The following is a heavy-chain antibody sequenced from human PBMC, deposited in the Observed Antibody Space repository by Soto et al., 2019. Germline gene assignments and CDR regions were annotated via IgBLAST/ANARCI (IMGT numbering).Heavy chain of an antibody. D-gene: IGHD6-19*01. Sequence: EVQLVESGGGLVQPGRSLRLSCAASGFTFDDYAMHWVRQAPGKGLEWVSGISWNSGSIGYADSVKGRFTISRDNAKNSXXLQMNSLRAEDTALYYCTKLRGRLVPNYYYYGMDVWGQGTTVTVSS. CDR1: GFTFDDYA. J-gene: IGHJ6*02. CDR2: ISWNSGSI. V-gene: IGHV3-9*01. CDR3: TKLRGRLVPNYYYYGMDV.